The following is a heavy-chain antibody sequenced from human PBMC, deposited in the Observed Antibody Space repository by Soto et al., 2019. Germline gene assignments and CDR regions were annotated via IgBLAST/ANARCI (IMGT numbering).Heavy chain of an antibody. CDR3: ARDVLIVGAAKDAFDI. J-gene: IGHJ3*02. Sequence: SQTLSLTCAISGDSVSSNSAAWNWIRQSPSRGLEWLGRTYYRSKWYNDYAVSVKSRITINPDTSKNQFSLQLNSVTPEDTAVYYCARDVLIVGAAKDAFDIWGQGTMVTVSS. D-gene: IGHD1-26*01. CDR2: TYYRSKWYN. CDR1: GDSVSSNSAA. V-gene: IGHV6-1*01.